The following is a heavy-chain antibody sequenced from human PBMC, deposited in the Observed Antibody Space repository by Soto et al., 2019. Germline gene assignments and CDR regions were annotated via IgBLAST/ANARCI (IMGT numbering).Heavy chain of an antibody. Sequence: GXSFKVSCRESGYTCTSYYRHCVRQAPGQGLEWMGWINPNSGGTNYAQKFQGRVTMTRDTSISTAYMELSRLRSDDTAVYYCARDPDIPFDVWGQGTLVTVSS. V-gene: IGHV1-2*02. J-gene: IGHJ1*01. CDR1: GYTCTSYY. CDR2: INPNSGGT. D-gene: IGHD2-2*02. CDR3: ARDPDIPFDV.